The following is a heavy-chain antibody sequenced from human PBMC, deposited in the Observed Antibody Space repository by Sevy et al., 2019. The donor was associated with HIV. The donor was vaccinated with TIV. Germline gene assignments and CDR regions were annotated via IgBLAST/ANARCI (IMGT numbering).Heavy chain of an antibody. CDR1: GFSFSGNS. CDR2: ISGTGRTI. J-gene: IGHJ6*02. Sequence: GGSLKLSCAASGFSFSGNSMNWVRQAPMKGLEWVSYISGTGRTIYYAASVKGRFTISRDIAKNSVYLQMNSLRDDDTAVYYCARDSDFYGMDVWGQGTTVTASS. V-gene: IGHV3-48*02. CDR3: ARDSDFYGMDV.